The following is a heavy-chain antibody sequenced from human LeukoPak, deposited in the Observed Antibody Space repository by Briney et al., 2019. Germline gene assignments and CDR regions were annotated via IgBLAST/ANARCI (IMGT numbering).Heavy chain of an antibody. V-gene: IGHV3-9*01. CDR1: GFTFDDYA. CDR3: AKDLTDSLYYYGMDV. J-gene: IGHJ6*02. D-gene: IGHD2-15*01. Sequence: PGGSLRLSCAASGFTFDDYAIHWVRQAPGKGLEWDSGISWNSNRKVYADSVKGRFTISRDNAKNSLYLQMNSLTAEDTALYYCAKDLTDSLYYYGMDVWGQGTTVTVSS. CDR2: ISWNSNRK.